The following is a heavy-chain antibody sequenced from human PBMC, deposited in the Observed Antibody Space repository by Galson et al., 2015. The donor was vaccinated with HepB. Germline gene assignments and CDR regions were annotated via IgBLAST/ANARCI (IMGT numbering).Heavy chain of an antibody. CDR3: TRESGGDSDY. CDR2: IRHEGYGGTA. J-gene: IGHJ4*02. D-gene: IGHD2-21*01. CDR1: GFTFGDYA. V-gene: IGHV3-49*03. Sequence: SLRLSCATSGFTFGDYAMSWFRQAPGKGLEWVGFIRHEGYGGTAEYAASVKARFSISRDDSESTAYLQMDSLKTDDTAVYYCTRESGGDSDYWGQGTLVTVSS.